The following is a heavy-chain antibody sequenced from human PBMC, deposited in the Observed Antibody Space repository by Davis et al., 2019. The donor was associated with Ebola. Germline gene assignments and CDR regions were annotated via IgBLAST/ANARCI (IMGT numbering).Heavy chain of an antibody. CDR3: ARDQPFGVVISFTFDY. CDR1: GFTFSTYS. D-gene: IGHD3-3*01. CDR2: ISSSGSTI. V-gene: IGHV3-48*04. J-gene: IGHJ4*02. Sequence: GGSLRLSCAASGFTFSTYSMNWVRQAPGKGLEWVSYISSSGSTIYYADSVKGRFTISRDNAKNSLYLQMNSLRAEDTAVYYCARDQPFGVVISFTFDYWGQGTLVTVSS.